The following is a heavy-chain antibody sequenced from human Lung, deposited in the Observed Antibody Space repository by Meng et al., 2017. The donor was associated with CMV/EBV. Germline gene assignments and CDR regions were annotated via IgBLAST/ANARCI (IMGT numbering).Heavy chain of an antibody. V-gene: IGHV3-33*06. CDR2: IWYDGTNR. Sequence: GGSLRLXCAASGFTFSTHGMHWVRQAPGKGLQWVAVIWYDGTNRYYADSVKGRFTISRDNSKNTLYLQMNSLRADDTAVYYCAKDYDFWSSYPDYCAMDVWGQGXTVTVSS. CDR1: GFTFSTHG. J-gene: IGHJ6*02. CDR3: AKDYDFWSSYPDYCAMDV. D-gene: IGHD3-3*01.